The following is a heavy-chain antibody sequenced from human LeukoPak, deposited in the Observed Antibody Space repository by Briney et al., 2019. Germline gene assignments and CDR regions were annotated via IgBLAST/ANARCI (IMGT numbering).Heavy chain of an antibody. CDR3: ARDLVLLWFGELPRFDY. CDR2: ISAYNGST. J-gene: IGHJ4*02. V-gene: IGHV1-18*01. CDR1: GYTFTSYG. Sequence: ASVKVSCKASGYTFTSYGISWVRQAPGQGLEWMGWISAYNGSTNYAQKLQGRVTMTTDTSTSTAYMELRSLRSDDTAVYYCARDLVLLWFGELPRFDYWGQGTLVTVSS. D-gene: IGHD3-10*01.